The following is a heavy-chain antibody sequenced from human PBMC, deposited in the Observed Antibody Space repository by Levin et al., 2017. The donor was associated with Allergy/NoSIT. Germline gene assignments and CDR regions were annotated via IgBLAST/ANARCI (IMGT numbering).Heavy chain of an antibody. D-gene: IGHD2-2*01. V-gene: IGHV3-9*01. J-gene: IGHJ4*02. CDR2: ISWNSGSI. Sequence: GGSLRLSCAASGFTFDDYAMHWVRQAPGKGLEWVSGISWNSGSIGYADSVKGRFTISRDDAKNSLYLQMNSLRAEDTALYYCAKDLWDIVVVPAAEWGQGTLVTVSS. CDR1: GFTFDDYA. CDR3: AKDLWDIVVVPAAE.